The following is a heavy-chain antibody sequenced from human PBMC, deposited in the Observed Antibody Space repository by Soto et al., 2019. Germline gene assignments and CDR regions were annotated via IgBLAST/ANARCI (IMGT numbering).Heavy chain of an antibody. J-gene: IGHJ5*02. CDR1: AGSISSYY. V-gene: IGHV4-4*07. CDR2: IYTSGST. D-gene: IGHD6-13*01. Sequence: SETLSLTCTVSAGSISSYYWSWIRQPAGKGLEWIGRIYTSGSTNYNPSLKSRVTMSVDTSKNQFSLKLSSVTAADTAVYYCARVGVAAAGHNWFDPWGQGTLVTVSS. CDR3: ARVGVAAAGHNWFDP.